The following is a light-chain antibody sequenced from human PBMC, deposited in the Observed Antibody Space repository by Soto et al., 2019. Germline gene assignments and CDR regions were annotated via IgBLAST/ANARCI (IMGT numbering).Light chain of an antibody. V-gene: IGKV3-15*01. CDR2: GAS. CDR1: QSVSSN. CDR3: QQYNNWPPFVA. Sequence: EIVMTQSPATLSVSPGDRATLSCRASQSVSSNLAWYKQKPGQAPRLLIYGASTRATGIPARFSGSGSGTELTFTISSLQSEDFAVYYCQQYNNWPPFVAFGQGTKVDIK. J-gene: IGKJ1*01.